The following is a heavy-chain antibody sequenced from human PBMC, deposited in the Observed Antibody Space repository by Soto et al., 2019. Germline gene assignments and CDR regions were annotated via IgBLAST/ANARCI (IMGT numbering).Heavy chain of an antibody. Sequence: GGSLRLSCVASGFSFSSYAMTWVRQAPGRGLEWVSVISVSDGSTYYADSVKGRFTISRDNSKNTLYLQMNSLRAEDTAVYYCAKDRERDAWCEDYWGQGTLVTVSS. V-gene: IGHV3-23*01. CDR1: GFSFSSYA. CDR3: AKDRERDAWCEDY. CDR2: ISVSDGST. J-gene: IGHJ4*02. D-gene: IGHD2-8*02.